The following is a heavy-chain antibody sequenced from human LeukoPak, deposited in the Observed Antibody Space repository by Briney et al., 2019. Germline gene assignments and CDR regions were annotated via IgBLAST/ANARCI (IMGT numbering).Heavy chain of an antibody. CDR3: CWLYRDY. J-gene: IGHJ4*02. Sequence: PGGSLRLSCVASGFTFNDAWMTWVRQAPGKGLEWVGRIKTRGDDGTTDYAASVRGRFTISRDDSKNTMYLEMNSLKTEDTAKYFRCWLYRDYWGQGTLVTVSS. CDR2: IKTRGDDGTT. D-gene: IGHD3-16*02. CDR1: GFTFNDAW. V-gene: IGHV3-15*01.